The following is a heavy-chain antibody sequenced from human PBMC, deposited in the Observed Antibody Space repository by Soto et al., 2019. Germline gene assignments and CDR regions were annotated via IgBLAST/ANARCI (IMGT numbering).Heavy chain of an antibody. Sequence: KPGGSLRLSCAASGFTFSTYTINWVRQAPGKGLEWVSSISSSSRDKFYADSLKARVTISRDNAKNTLYLQMNSLRAEDTAVFYCGRGGSDSPMAPGYWGQGTLVTVSS. CDR2: ISSSSRDK. V-gene: IGHV3-21*01. J-gene: IGHJ4*02. CDR3: GRGGSDSPMAPGY. CDR1: GFTFSTYT. D-gene: IGHD5-18*01.